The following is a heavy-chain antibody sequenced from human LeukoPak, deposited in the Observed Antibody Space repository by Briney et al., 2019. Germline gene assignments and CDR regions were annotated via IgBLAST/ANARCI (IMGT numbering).Heavy chain of an antibody. D-gene: IGHD6-19*01. Sequence: GGSLRLSCAASGFTFSNFAMSWVRQAPGKGLQWVSAISGGGGITYSADSVKGRFTISRDNSRNTLYLQMYSLRAADTALYYCVKTPREYSSGFIDYWGQGTLVTVSS. J-gene: IGHJ4*02. CDR1: GFTFSNFA. V-gene: IGHV3-23*01. CDR2: ISGGGGIT. CDR3: VKTPREYSSGFIDY.